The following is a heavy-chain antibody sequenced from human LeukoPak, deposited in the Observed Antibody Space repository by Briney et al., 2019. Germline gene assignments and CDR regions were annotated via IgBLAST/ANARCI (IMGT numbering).Heavy chain of an antibody. CDR2: ISGSGGTT. CDR3: AMRGSGSYGYYYYGMDV. Sequence: GGSLRLSCAASGFTFSSYAMSWVRQAPGRGLEWVSEISGSGGTTYYADSVKGRFTISRDNAKNSLYLQMNSLRAEDTAVYYCAMRGSGSYGYYYYGMDVWGQGTTVTVSS. V-gene: IGHV3-23*01. CDR1: GFTFSSYA. J-gene: IGHJ6*02. D-gene: IGHD3-10*01.